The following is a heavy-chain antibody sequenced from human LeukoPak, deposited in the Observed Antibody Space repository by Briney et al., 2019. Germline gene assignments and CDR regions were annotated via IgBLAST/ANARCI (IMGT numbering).Heavy chain of an antibody. J-gene: IGHJ4*02. CDR3: ARASTHYPFDY. CDR2: INHSGST. D-gene: IGHD3-10*01. V-gene: IGHV4-34*01. CDR1: GGSFSGYY. Sequence: SETLSLTCAVYGGSFSGYYWSWIRQPPGKGLEWIGEINHSGSTNYNPSLKSRVTISVDTSKNQFSLKLGSVTAADTAVYYCARASTHYPFDYWGQGTLVTVSS.